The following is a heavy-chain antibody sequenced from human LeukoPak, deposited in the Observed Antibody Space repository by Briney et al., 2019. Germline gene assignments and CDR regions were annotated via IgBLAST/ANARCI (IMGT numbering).Heavy chain of an antibody. Sequence: SETLSLTCAVSGYSISSGYYWGWIRQPPGKGLEWIGSLYHSGSTYYNPSLKRRATISVDTSKNQFSLKVSSVTAADTAVYYCARENWWFGELLSPYYFDYWGQGTLVTVSS. CDR1: GYSISSGYY. CDR2: LYHSGST. D-gene: IGHD3-10*01. J-gene: IGHJ4*02. CDR3: ARENWWFGELLSPYYFDY. V-gene: IGHV4-38-2*02.